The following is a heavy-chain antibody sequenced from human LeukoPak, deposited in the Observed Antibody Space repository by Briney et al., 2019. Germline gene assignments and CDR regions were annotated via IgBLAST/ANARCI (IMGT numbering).Heavy chain of an antibody. D-gene: IGHD5-12*01. Sequence: SQTLSLTCTVSGGSISSGSYYWSWIRQPAGKGLEWIGRIYTSGSTNYNPSLKSRVTISVDTSKNQFSLKLSSVTAADTAVYYCARSMVATDAFDIWGQGTMVTVSS. J-gene: IGHJ3*02. CDR1: GGSISSGSYY. CDR3: ARSMVATDAFDI. CDR2: IYTSGST. V-gene: IGHV4-61*02.